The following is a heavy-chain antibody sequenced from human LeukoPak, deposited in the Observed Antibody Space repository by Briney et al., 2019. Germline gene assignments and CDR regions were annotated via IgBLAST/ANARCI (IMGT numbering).Heavy chain of an antibody. CDR3: ARDGIAAAFDY. D-gene: IGHD6-13*01. J-gene: IGHJ4*02. CDR2: ISSSGSTI. CDR1: GFTFSSYE. Sequence: GGSLRLSCAASGFTFSSYEMNWVRQAPGKGLEWVSYISSSGSTIYYADSVKGRFTISRDNAKNSLYLQMNSLRAEDTALYYCARDGIAAAFDYWGQGTLVTVSS. V-gene: IGHV3-48*03.